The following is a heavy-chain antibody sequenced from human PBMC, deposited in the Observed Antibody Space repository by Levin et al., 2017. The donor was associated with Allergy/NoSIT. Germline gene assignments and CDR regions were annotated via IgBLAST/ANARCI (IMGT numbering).Heavy chain of an antibody. J-gene: IGHJ6*02. CDR2: IYYSGST. CDR3: ARHSVMVRVRYYYYGMDV. V-gene: IGHV4-39*01. CDR1: GGSISSSSYY. D-gene: IGHD3-10*01. Sequence: ESLKISCTVSGGSISSSSYYWGWIRQPPGKGLEWIGSIYYSGSTYYNPSLKSRVTISVDTSKNQFSLKLSSVTAADTAVYYCARHSVMVRVRYYYYGMDVWGQGTTVTVSS.